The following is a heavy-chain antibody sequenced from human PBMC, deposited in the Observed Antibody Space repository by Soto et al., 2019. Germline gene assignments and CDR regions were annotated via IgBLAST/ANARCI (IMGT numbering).Heavy chain of an antibody. CDR2: MSHSGGT. D-gene: IGHD1-1*01. CDR1: GGFVSSGSYY. CDR3: ARVERGTATTIVDAFDI. J-gene: IGHJ3*02. V-gene: IGHV4-61*01. Sequence: SETLSLTCAVYGGFVSSGSYYWSWIRQPPGKGLEWIGEMSHSGGTHFNPSLKSRVTISVDTSKNQFSLKMSSVTAADTALYYCARVERGTATTIVDAFDIWGPGTMVTVS.